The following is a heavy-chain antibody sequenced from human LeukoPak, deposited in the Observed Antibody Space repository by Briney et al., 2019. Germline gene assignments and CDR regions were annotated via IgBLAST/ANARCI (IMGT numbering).Heavy chain of an antibody. D-gene: IGHD2-21*02. J-gene: IGHJ4*02. Sequence: SETLSLTCTVSGASISSYYWSWIRQPPGKGLEWIGSIYYSGSTYYNPSLKSRVTISVDTSKNQFSLKLSSVTAADTAVYYCARRAGGAYCGGDCYSLDYWGQGTLVTVSS. CDR1: GASISSYY. CDR2: IYYSGST. V-gene: IGHV4-39*01. CDR3: ARRAGGAYCGGDCYSLDY.